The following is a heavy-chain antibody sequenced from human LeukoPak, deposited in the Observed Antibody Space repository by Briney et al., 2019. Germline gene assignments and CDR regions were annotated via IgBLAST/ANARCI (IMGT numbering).Heavy chain of an antibody. CDR3: ARVPPLYDYVWGSYRYTGSYFDY. J-gene: IGHJ4*02. CDR1: GGSFSSYY. D-gene: IGHD3-16*02. CDR2: IYYSGST. Sequence: SETLSLTCTVSGGSFSSYYWSWIRQPPGKGLEWIGYIYYSGSTNYNPSLKSRVTISVDTSKNQFSLKLSSVTAADTAVYYCARVPPLYDYVWGSYRYTGSYFDYWGQGTLVTVSS. V-gene: IGHV4-59*01.